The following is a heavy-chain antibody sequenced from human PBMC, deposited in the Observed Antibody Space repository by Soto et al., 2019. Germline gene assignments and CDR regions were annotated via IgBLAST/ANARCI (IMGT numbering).Heavy chain of an antibody. Sequence: PGGSLRLSCAASGFGVSNNYMSWVRQAPGKGLEWVALISYDGSDKDYADSVKGRFTISRDNSRNTLFLQMNSLRAEDTAVYYCARDYYKYYDSSGYCRSPAYWGQGTLVTVSS. D-gene: IGHD3-22*01. CDR3: ARDYYKYYDSSGYCRSPAY. V-gene: IGHV3-30-3*01. CDR2: ISYDGSDK. J-gene: IGHJ4*02. CDR1: GFGVSNNY.